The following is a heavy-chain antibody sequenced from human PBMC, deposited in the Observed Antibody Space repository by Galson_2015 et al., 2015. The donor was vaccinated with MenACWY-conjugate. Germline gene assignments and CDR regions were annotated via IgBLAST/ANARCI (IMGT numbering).Heavy chain of an antibody. D-gene: IGHD2-2*01. CDR1: GFTFSSYW. J-gene: IGHJ4*02. V-gene: IGHV3-74*01. Sequence: CAASGFTFSSYWMHWVRQAPGKWLVWVSLINSDGSSTSYADSVKGRFTISRDNAKNTLYVQMNSLRAEDTAVYYCAVYCSSTRCYGASGGYWGQGTLVTVSS. CDR2: INSDGSST. CDR3: AVYCSSTRCYGASGGY.